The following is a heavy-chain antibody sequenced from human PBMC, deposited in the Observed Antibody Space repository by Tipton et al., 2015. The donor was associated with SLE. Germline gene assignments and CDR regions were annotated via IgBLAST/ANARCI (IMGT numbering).Heavy chain of an antibody. D-gene: IGHD5/OR15-5a*01. Sequence: SLRLSCAASGFTFSSYEMNWVRQAPGKGLEWVSYVSSTGSTIYYADSVKGRFTISRDNAKNSLYLQMSSLRAEDTAIYYRARECPLDYWGQGTLVTVSS. CDR1: GFTFSSYE. V-gene: IGHV3-48*03. CDR3: ARECPLDY. CDR2: VSSTGSTI. J-gene: IGHJ4*02.